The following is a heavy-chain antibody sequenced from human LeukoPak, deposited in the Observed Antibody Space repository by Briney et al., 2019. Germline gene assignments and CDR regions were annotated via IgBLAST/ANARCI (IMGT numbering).Heavy chain of an antibody. Sequence: GASVKVSCKASGGTFSSYAISWVRQAPGQGLEWMGGIIPIFGTANYAQKFQGRVTMTRDTSISTAYMELSRLRSDDTAVYYCARVKVRATVTTPTSYFDYWGQGTLVTVSS. D-gene: IGHD4-17*01. CDR3: ARVKVRATVTTPTSYFDY. CDR1: GGTFSSYA. CDR2: IIPIFGTA. V-gene: IGHV1-69*05. J-gene: IGHJ4*02.